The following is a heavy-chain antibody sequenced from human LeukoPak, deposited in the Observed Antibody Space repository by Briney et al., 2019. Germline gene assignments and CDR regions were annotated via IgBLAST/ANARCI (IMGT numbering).Heavy chain of an antibody. CDR2: ISWNSGSI. Sequence: PGRSLRLSCAASGFTFDDYAMHWVRQAPGKGLEWVSGISWNSGSIGYADSVKGRFTISRDNAKNSLYLQMNSLRAEDTAVYYCARSAPGYCSSTSCYHTLGYFQHWGQGTLVTVSS. V-gene: IGHV3-9*01. D-gene: IGHD2-2*03. CDR1: GFTFDDYA. J-gene: IGHJ1*01. CDR3: ARSAPGYCSSTSCYHTLGYFQH.